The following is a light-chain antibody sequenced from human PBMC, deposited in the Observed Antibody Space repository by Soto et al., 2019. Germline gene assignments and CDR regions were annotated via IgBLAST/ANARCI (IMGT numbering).Light chain of an antibody. CDR1: QSVSSY. CDR2: DAS. Sequence: EIVLTQSPATLSLSPGERATLSCRASQSVSSYLAWYQQKPGQAPRLLIYDASNRATGIPARFGGSGSGTDFTITISSLEPEDFAVYYCQQRSNGPLTFGQGTRLEMK. CDR3: QQRSNGPLT. V-gene: IGKV3-11*01. J-gene: IGKJ5*01.